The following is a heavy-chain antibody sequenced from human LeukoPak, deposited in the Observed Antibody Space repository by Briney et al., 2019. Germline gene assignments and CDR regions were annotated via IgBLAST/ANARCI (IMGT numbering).Heavy chain of an antibody. CDR3: ARDSRSFDY. D-gene: IGHD6-25*01. Sequence: SETLSLTCTVSGGLISSDYWSWIRQSPGKGLEWIANIHYSGSTNFNPSLKSRVSISVDKSKTHFSLKLSSVTAADTAVYYCARDSRSFDYWGQGTLVTVSS. CDR2: IHYSGST. CDR1: GGLISSDY. J-gene: IGHJ4*02. V-gene: IGHV4-59*12.